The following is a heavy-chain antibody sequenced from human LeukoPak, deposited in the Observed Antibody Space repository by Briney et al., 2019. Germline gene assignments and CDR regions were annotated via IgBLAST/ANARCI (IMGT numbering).Heavy chain of an antibody. V-gene: IGHV3-30*02. CDR1: GFTFSSYG. CDR2: IRYDGSNK. J-gene: IGHJ4*02. Sequence: GGSLRLSCAASGFTFSSYGMHWVRQAPGKGLEWVAFIRYDGSNKYYADSVKGRFTISRDNSKNTLYLQMNSLRAEDTAVYYCARGLWYYDSSGYYCLAYWGQGTLVTVSS. D-gene: IGHD3-22*01. CDR3: ARGLWYYDSSGYYCLAY.